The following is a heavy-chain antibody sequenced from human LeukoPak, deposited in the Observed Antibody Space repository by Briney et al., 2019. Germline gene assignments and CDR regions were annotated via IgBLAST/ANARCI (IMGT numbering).Heavy chain of an antibody. CDR3: AKAGYYYDSSGYFD. D-gene: IGHD3-22*01. Sequence: PGGSLRLSCAASGFTFSSYAMSWVRQAPGKGLEWVSAISGSGGSTYYADSVKGRFTISRDNSKNTLYLQMNSLRAEDTAVYYCAKAGYYYDSSGYFDWGQGTLVTVSS. CDR1: GFTFSSYA. J-gene: IGHJ4*02. V-gene: IGHV3-23*01. CDR2: ISGSGGST.